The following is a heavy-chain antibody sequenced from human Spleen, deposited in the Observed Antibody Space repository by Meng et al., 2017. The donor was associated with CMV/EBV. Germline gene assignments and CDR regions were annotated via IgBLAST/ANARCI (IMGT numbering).Heavy chain of an antibody. V-gene: IGHV4-34*01. CDR2: INHSGST. D-gene: IGHD2-2*03. CDR3: ASSGAWILYNYYGMDV. Sequence: GSLRLSCAVYGGSFSGYYWSWIRQPPGKGLEWIGEINHSGSTNYNPSLKSRVTISVDTSKNQFSLKLSSVTAADTAVYYCASSGAWILYNYYGMDVWGQGTTVTVSS. CDR1: GGSFSGYY. J-gene: IGHJ6*02.